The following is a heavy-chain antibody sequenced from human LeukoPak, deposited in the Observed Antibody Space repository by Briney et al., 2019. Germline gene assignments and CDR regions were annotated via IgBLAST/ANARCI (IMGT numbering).Heavy chain of an antibody. CDR1: GGSFSDYY. V-gene: IGHV4-34*01. Sequence: SETLSLTCAVYGGSFSDYYWSWIRQPPGKGLEWIGEINHSGSTNYNPSLKSRVTISVDTSKNQFSLKLSSVTAADTAVYYCARGEKYYYDSSGYYCDYWGQGTLVTVSS. D-gene: IGHD3-22*01. J-gene: IGHJ4*02. CDR2: INHSGST. CDR3: ARGEKYYYDSSGYYCDY.